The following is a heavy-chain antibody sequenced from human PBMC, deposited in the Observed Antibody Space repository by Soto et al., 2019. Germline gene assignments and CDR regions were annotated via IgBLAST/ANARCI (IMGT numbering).Heavy chain of an antibody. CDR3: ARHALQGRGTGPGLDV. CDR2: IYPDDSDT. V-gene: IGHV5-51*01. Sequence: PGESLKISCTGSGYSFTSYWIAWVRQRPGKGLEWMGIIYPDDSDTRYSPSFQGQVTISADKSITTAYMQWSSLKASDNAMYYCARHALQGRGTGPGLDVWGQGTTVTVSS. D-gene: IGHD1-1*01. J-gene: IGHJ6*02. CDR1: GYSFTSYW.